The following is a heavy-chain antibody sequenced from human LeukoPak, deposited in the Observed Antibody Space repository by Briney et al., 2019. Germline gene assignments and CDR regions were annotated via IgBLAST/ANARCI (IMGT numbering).Heavy chain of an antibody. V-gene: IGHV4-59*01. Sequence: SETLSLTCTVSSGSISSYYWSWIRQPPGKGLEWIGYIYYSGSTNYNPSLKSRVTISVDTSKNQFSLKLSSVTAADTAVYYCARDDSSTLDYWGQGTLVTVSS. J-gene: IGHJ4*02. CDR3: ARDDSSTLDY. CDR2: IYYSGST. D-gene: IGHD2-2*01. CDR1: SGSISSYY.